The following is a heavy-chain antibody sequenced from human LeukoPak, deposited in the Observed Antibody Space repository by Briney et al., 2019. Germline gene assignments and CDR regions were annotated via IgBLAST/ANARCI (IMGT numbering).Heavy chain of an antibody. V-gene: IGHV3-48*03. D-gene: IGHD3-22*01. Sequence: GGSLRLSCAASGFTFSSYEMNWVRQAPGKGLEWVSYISSSGSTIYYADSVKGRFTISRDNAKNSLYLQMNSLRAEDTAVYHCARVSSGYFYYYYGMDVWGQGTTVTVSS. J-gene: IGHJ6*02. CDR2: ISSSGSTI. CDR3: ARVSSGYFYYYYGMDV. CDR1: GFTFSSYE.